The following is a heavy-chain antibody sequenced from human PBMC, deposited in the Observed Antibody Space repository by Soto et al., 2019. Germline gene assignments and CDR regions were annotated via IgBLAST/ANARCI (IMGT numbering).Heavy chain of an antibody. J-gene: IGHJ5*02. Sequence: EVQLVESGGGLVQPGGSLRLSCAASGLTVSSNYMSWVRQSPGKGLEWVSVIYSDGTTYYADSVKGRFTISRDNSKNTVYLQMNSQRGEDTAVYHCAKDPGYCPSPSCYDFSWGRGTLVTVSS. CDR3: AKDPGYCPSPSCYDFS. CDR2: IYSDGTT. V-gene: IGHV3-66*01. CDR1: GLTVSSNY. D-gene: IGHD2-2*03.